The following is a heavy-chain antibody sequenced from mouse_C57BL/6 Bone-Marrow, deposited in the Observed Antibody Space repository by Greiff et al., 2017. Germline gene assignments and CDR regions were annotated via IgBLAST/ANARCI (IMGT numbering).Heavy chain of an antibody. J-gene: IGHJ1*03. CDR3: ARDYYERWYFDV. V-gene: IGHV1-53*01. CDR1: GYTFTSYW. Sequence: QVQLQQPGTELVKPGASVKLSCKASGYTFTSYWMHWVKQRPGQGLEWIGNINPSNGGTNYNEKFKSKATLTVDKSSSTAYMQLSRLTSEDSAVYCCARDYYERWYFDVWGTGTTVTVSS. D-gene: IGHD1-1*01. CDR2: INPSNGGT.